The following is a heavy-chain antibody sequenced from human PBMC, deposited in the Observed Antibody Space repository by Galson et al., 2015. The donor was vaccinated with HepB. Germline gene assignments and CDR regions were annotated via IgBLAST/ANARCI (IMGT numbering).Heavy chain of an antibody. CDR2: IYYSGNT. V-gene: IGHV4-59*01. CDR3: AREMQTYYDDISDAFDI. J-gene: IGHJ3*02. D-gene: IGHD3-22*01. CDR1: GGSISSYY. Sequence: SDTLSLTCTVSGGSISSYYWSWIRQPPGRGLEWIGYIYYSGNTNYNPSLKSRVTISVNTSKNQFSLRLSSVTAADTAVYYCAREMQTYYDDISDAFDIWGQGTMVTFSS.